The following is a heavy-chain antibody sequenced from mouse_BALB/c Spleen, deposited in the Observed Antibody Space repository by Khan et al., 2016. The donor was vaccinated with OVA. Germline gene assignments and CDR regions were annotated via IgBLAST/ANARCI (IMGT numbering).Heavy chain of an antibody. CDR2: VSPGSGSP. J-gene: IGHJ4*01. CDR1: GYTFTSYW. V-gene: IGHV1S41*01. D-gene: IGHD1-1*01. CDR3: TESNYYGNSLYAMDY. Sequence: DLVKPGASVKLSCKASGYTFTSYWINWIKQRPGQGLEWIGRVSPGSGSPYYNEIFKGKATVTIDKSSSTAYIQLNSLSSEDSAVXFCTESNYYGNSLYAMDYWGQGTSVTVSS.